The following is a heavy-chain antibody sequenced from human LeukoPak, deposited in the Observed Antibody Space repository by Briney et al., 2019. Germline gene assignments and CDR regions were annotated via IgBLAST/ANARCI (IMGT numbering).Heavy chain of an antibody. V-gene: IGHV4-34*01. Sequence: SETLSLTCAVYGGSFSGYYWSWIRQPPGKGLEWIGEINHSGSTNYNTSLKSRVTISVDTSKNQFSLKLSSVTAADTAVYYCARRGGLTIFGVVMEYYFDYWGQGTLVTVSS. D-gene: IGHD3-3*01. J-gene: IGHJ4*02. CDR3: ARRGGLTIFGVVMEYYFDY. CDR1: GGSFSGYY. CDR2: INHSGST.